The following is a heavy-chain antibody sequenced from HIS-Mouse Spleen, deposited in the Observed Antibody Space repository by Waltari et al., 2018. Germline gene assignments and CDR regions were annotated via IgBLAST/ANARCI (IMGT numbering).Heavy chain of an antibody. V-gene: IGHV4-39*07. Sequence: QLQLQESGPGLVKPSETLSLTCTVSGGSISSSSYYWGWIRQPPGKGLEWIGSIYYSGSTYYNPSLKSRVTISLDTSKNQFSLKLSSVTAADTAVYYCARAPTGFLEWFDAFDIWGQGTMVTVSS. CDR1: GGSISSSSYY. D-gene: IGHD3-3*01. J-gene: IGHJ3*02. CDR3: ARAPTGFLEWFDAFDI. CDR2: IYYSGST.